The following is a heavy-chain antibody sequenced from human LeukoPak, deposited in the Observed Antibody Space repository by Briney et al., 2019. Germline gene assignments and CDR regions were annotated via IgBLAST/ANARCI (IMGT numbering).Heavy chain of an antibody. D-gene: IGHD5-18*01. V-gene: IGHV3-30*02. CDR2: IRYDGSNK. CDR1: GFTFTSYG. J-gene: IGHJ3*02. Sequence: PGGSLRLSCAASGFTFTSYGMHCVRQAPGKGLECVAFIRYDGSNKYYADSVKGRLTISRDNSKNTLYLQMNSLRDEDTAIYYCARDRAELWLNDAFDIWGQGTMVTVSS. CDR3: ARDRAELWLNDAFDI.